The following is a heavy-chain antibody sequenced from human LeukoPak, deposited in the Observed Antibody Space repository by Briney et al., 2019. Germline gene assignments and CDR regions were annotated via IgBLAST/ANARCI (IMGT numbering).Heavy chain of an antibody. CDR3: ARDGNFDV. CDR2: INPNSGGT. CDR1: GYTFTSYG. Sequence: GASVKVSCKASGYTFTSYGISWVRQAPGQGLEWMGWINPNSGGTNYAQKFQGRVTMTRDTPISTTYMELSRLRSDDTAVYYCARDGNFDVWGQGTMVTVSS. J-gene: IGHJ3*01. V-gene: IGHV1-2*02.